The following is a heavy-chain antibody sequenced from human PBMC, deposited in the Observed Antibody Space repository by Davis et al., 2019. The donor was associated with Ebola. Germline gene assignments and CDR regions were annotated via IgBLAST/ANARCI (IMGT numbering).Heavy chain of an antibody. Sequence: PSETLSLTCTVSGGSISSGGYYWSWIRQPPGKGLEWIGYIYYSGSTYYNPSLKSRVTISVDTSKNQFSLKLSSVTAADTAVYYCARGWTTVVTGDAFDIWGQGTMVTVSS. D-gene: IGHD4-23*01. V-gene: IGHV4-31*03. J-gene: IGHJ3*02. CDR2: IYYSGST. CDR3: ARGWTTVVTGDAFDI. CDR1: GGSISSGGYY.